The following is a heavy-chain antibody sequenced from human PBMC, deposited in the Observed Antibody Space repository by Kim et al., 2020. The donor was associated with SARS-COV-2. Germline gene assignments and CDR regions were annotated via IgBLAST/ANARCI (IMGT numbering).Heavy chain of an antibody. CDR1: GGSISSGGYY. V-gene: IGHV4-31*03. D-gene: IGHD3-3*01. CDR3: ARATGITIFGVVVIGWFDP. CDR2: IYYSGST. Sequence: QTLSLTCTVSGGSISSGGYYWSWIRQHPGKGLEWIGYIYYSGSTYYNPSLKSRVTISVDTSKNQFSLKLSSVTAADTAVYYCARATGITIFGVVVIGWFDPWGQGTLVTVSS. J-gene: IGHJ5*02.